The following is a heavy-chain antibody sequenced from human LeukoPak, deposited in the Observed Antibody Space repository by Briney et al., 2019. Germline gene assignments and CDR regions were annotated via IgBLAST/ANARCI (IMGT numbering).Heavy chain of an antibody. CDR2: IYYSGST. D-gene: IGHD6-19*01. J-gene: IGHJ4*02. Sequence: PSETLSLTCTVSGVSISSYYWSWIRQPPGKGLEWIGYIYYSGSTNYNPSLKSRVTISVDTSKNQFSLKLSSVTAADTAVYYCAREGTFSSGWYVIDYWGQGTLVTVSS. V-gene: IGHV4-59*01. CDR3: AREGTFSSGWYVIDY. CDR1: GVSISSYY.